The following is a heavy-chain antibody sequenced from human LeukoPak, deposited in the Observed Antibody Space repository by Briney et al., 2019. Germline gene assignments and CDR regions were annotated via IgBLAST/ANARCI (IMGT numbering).Heavy chain of an antibody. CDR1: GGSFSGYY. J-gene: IGHJ1*01. V-gene: IGHV4-34*01. Sequence: PSETLSLTCAVYGGSFSGYYWSWIRQPPGKGLEWIGEINHSGSTNYNPSLKSRVTISVDTSKNQFSLKLSSVTAADTAVYYCARGERWLQLRLYFQHWGQGTLVTVSS. CDR3: ARGERWLQLRLYFQH. CDR2: INHSGST. D-gene: IGHD5-24*01.